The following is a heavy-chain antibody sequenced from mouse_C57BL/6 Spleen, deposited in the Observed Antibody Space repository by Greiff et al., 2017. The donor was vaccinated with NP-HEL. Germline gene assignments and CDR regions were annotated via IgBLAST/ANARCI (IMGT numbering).Heavy chain of an antibody. V-gene: IGHV14-3*01. CDR2: IDPANGNT. J-gene: IGHJ3*01. CDR3: AGGGSSYPAWFAY. CDR1: GFTIKNTY. Sequence: VQLQQSVAELVRPGASVKLSCTASGFTIKNTYMHWVKQRPEQGLEWIGRIDPANGNTRYAPKFQGKATITADTSSNTAYLQLSSLTSEDTAVYYCAGGGSSYPAWFAYWGKGTLVTVSA. D-gene: IGHD1-1*01.